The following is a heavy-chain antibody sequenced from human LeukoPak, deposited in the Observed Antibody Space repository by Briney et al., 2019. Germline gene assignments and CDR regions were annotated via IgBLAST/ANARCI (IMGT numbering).Heavy chain of an antibody. CDR1: GGSISSGGYY. D-gene: IGHD2-8*01. J-gene: IGHJ4*02. V-gene: IGHV3-11*01. Sequence: LSLTCTVSGGSISSGGYYMSWIRQAPGKGLEWVSYISSSGSTIYYADSVKGRFTISRDNAKNSLYLQMNSLRAEDTAVYYCARSTYSVIVLKELDYWGQGTLVIVSS. CDR3: ARSTYSVIVLKELDY. CDR2: ISSSGSTI.